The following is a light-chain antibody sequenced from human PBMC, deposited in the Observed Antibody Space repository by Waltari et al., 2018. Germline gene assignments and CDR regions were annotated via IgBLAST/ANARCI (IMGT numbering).Light chain of an antibody. Sequence: DIQMTQSPSSLSASVGDRVTITCQASQDMSNHLNWYQQKPGKAPKLLIYDASNLETGVPSRFSGRGSGTDFTFTISSLQPEDIATYYCQQYDNLPPYTFGLGTKLEIK. CDR3: QQYDNLPPYT. CDR2: DAS. J-gene: IGKJ2*01. CDR1: QDMSNH. V-gene: IGKV1-33*01.